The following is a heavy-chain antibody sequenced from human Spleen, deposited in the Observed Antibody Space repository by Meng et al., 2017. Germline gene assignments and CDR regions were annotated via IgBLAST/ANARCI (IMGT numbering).Heavy chain of an antibody. CDR2: TYSSGRT. CDR3: ARKVEYHVKGSYRDYGMDV. D-gene: IGHD2-2*01. J-gene: IGHJ6*02. Sequence: GSLRLSCTVSGGSISSYYWSWIRQPPGKGLAWIGCTYSSGRTYYNPSLKSRVTISVEPSKNKFSLKLTSVTAADTAVYYCARKVEYHVKGSYRDYGMDVWGQGTTVTVSS. CDR1: GGSISSYY. V-gene: IGHV4-59*01.